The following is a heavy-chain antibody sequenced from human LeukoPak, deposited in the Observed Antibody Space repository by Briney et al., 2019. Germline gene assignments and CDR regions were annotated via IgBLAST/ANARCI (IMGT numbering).Heavy chain of an antibody. D-gene: IGHD3-22*01. CDR2: ISGNGDAT. J-gene: IGHJ4*02. CDR1: GFTFTSYA. Sequence: GGSLRLSCAASGFTFTSYAMSWVRQAPGKGLEWVSAISGNGDATYYADSVKGRFTISRDNSKNTLHLQMNSLRAEDTALYYCAKATTAIVVDNFFDCWGQGTLVSVSS. CDR3: AKATTAIVVDNFFDC. V-gene: IGHV3-23*01.